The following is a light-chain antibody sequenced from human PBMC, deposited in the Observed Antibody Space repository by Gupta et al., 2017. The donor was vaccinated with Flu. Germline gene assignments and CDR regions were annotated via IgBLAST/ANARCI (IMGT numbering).Light chain of an antibody. V-gene: IGLV3-25*03. J-gene: IGLJ3*02. CDR2: KDS. Sequence: GDALPKQYTYWYQQKPGQAPVLVIYKDSARPSVIPERFSGSSSGTTVTLTISGVQAEDEADYYCQSADSSGTYWVFGGGTKLTVL. CDR1: ALPKQY. CDR3: QSADSSGTYWV.